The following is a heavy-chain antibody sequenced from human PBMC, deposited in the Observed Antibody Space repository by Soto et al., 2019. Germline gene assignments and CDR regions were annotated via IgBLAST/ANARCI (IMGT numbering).Heavy chain of an antibody. CDR2: VGVSGATT. D-gene: IGHD3-10*01. CDR1: GFTFSSYA. CDR3: AKFRAGLGSQTDS. V-gene: IGHV3-23*01. J-gene: IGHJ4*02. Sequence: EVQLLESGGNLVQPGGSLRLCCAASGFTFSSYAMSWVRQAPGKGLEWVSTVGVSGATTYYTDSVKGRFTISRDNSNNTLFLQMHSLRAEDTAIYYCAKFRAGLGSQTDSWGQGTLVTVSS.